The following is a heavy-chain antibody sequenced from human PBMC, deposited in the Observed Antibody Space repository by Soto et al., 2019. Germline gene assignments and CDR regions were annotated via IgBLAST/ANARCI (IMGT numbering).Heavy chain of an antibody. CDR1: GYTFTSYG. V-gene: IGHV1-18*04. Sequence: QVQLVQSGAEVKKPGASVKVSCKASGYTFTSYGISWVRQAPGQGLEWMGWISAYNGNTNYAQKLQGRVTMTTDTSTSTAYMELRSLISDDTAVYYCAKSGAVADHAEYFQHWGQGTLVTVSS. CDR2: ISAYNGNT. CDR3: AKSGAVADHAEYFQH. J-gene: IGHJ1*01. D-gene: IGHD6-19*01.